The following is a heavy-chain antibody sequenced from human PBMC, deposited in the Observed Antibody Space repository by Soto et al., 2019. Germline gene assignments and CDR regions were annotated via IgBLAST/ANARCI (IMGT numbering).Heavy chain of an antibody. D-gene: IGHD3-10*01. CDR2: ISYDGSNK. V-gene: IGHV3-30*18. Sequence: PGGSLRLSCAASGFTFSSYGMHWVRQAPGKGLEWVAVISYDGSNKYYADSVKGRFTISRDNSKNTLYLQMNSLRAEDTAVYYCAKGYGSGSLFDYWGQGTLVTVSS. CDR3: AKGYGSGSLFDY. J-gene: IGHJ4*02. CDR1: GFTFSSYG.